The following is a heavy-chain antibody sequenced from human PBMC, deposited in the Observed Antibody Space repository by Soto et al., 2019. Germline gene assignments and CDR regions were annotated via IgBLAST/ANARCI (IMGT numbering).Heavy chain of an antibody. CDR2: ISAYNGNT. D-gene: IGHD5-12*01. CDR3: AREVGYSGYDRLYYMDV. CDR1: GYTFTSYG. V-gene: IGHV1-18*01. Sequence: ASVKVSCKASGYTFTSYGISWVRQAPGQGLEWMGWISAYNGNTNYAQKLQGRVTMTTDTSTSTAYMELRSLRSDDTAVYYCAREVGYSGYDRLYYMDVWGKGTTVTVSS. J-gene: IGHJ6*03.